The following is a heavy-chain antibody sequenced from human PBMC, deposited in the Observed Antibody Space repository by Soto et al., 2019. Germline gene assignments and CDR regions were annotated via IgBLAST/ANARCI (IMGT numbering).Heavy chain of an antibody. Sequence: EVQLVESGGGLVQPGGSLRLSCAASGFTFSSYWMHWVRQAPGKGLVWVSRINSDGSSINYADSVKGRFIISRDNAKHTLRLQMNSLRAEDTAVYYCARSYEALSHDYWGQGTLVTVSS. V-gene: IGHV3-74*01. CDR3: ARSYEALSHDY. J-gene: IGHJ4*02. CDR2: INSDGSSI. D-gene: IGHD3-16*01. CDR1: GFTFSSYW.